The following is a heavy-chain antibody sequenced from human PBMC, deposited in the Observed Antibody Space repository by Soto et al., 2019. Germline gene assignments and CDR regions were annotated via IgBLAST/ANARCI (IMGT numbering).Heavy chain of an antibody. J-gene: IGHJ6*02. CDR3: ARPEARYDFWSGYYTGPQRPLPAKYYYYGMDV. CDR2: IIPIFGTA. Sequence: GASVKVSCKASGGTFSSYSISWVRQAPGRGLEWMGGIIPIFGTANYAQKFQGRVTITADESTSTAYMELSSLRSEDTAVYYCARPEARYDFWSGYYTGPQRPLPAKYYYYGMDVWGQGTTVTVSS. CDR1: GGTFSSYS. V-gene: IGHV1-69*13. D-gene: IGHD3-3*01.